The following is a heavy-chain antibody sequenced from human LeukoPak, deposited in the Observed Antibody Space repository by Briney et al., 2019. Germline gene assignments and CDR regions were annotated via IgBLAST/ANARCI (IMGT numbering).Heavy chain of an antibody. V-gene: IGHV1-2*02. Sequence: GASVKVSCKASGYTFTGHYIHWVRQAPGQGLEWMGWINPNNGGTDYAQKFQGRVTMTRDTSISTAYMELTRLRSDDTAVYYCARDNGDYWFDYWGQGTLVTVSS. CDR3: ARDNGDYWFDY. J-gene: IGHJ4*02. D-gene: IGHD4-17*01. CDR2: INPNNGGT. CDR1: GYTFTGHY.